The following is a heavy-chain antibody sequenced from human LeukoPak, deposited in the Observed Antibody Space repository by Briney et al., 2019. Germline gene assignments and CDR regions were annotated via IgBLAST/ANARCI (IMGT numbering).Heavy chain of an antibody. CDR2: IYTSGST. V-gene: IGHV4-4*07. J-gene: IGHJ6*03. D-gene: IGHD2-2*01. CDR1: GGSISSYY. CDR3: ARGAPLLVVPVGGYYYYMDV. Sequence: SETLSLTCTVSGGSISSYYWSWIRQPAGKGLEWIGRIYTSGSTNYHPSLKSRVTISVDTSKNQFSLKLSSVTAADTAVYYCARGAPLLVVPVGGYYYYMDVWGKGTTVTVSS.